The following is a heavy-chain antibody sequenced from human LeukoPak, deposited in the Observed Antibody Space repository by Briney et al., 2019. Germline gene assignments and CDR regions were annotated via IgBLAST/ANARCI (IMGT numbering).Heavy chain of an antibody. V-gene: IGHV3-33*02. D-gene: IGHD1-26*01. CDR1: GFTSSRYG. CDR3: ARCRDTVSYNLLRY. J-gene: IGHJ4*02. Sequence: GGSLRLSWAAAGFTSSRYGMQWVRQAPGKGLEWVAVLWCDGSNSYYADSVKGRFTLPRDNSTNTLFLQMNSLRVDDTAMYYCARCRDTVSYNLLRYWGQGTLVTVSS. CDR2: LWCDGSNS.